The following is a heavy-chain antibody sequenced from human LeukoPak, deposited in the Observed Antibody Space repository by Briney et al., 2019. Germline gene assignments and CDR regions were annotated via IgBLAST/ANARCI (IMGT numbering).Heavy chain of an antibody. V-gene: IGHV1-69*13. CDR3: ARLRRIAVAANYFDY. D-gene: IGHD6-19*01. Sequence: ASVKVSCKASGYTFTSYYLHWVRQATGQGLEWMGGIIPIFGTANYAQKFQGRVTITADESTSTAYMELSSLRSEDTVVYYCARLRRIAVAANYFDYWGQGTLVTVSS. J-gene: IGHJ4*02. CDR1: GYTFTSYY. CDR2: IIPIFGTA.